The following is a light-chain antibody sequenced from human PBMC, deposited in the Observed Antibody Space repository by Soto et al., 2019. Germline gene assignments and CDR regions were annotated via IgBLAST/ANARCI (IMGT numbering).Light chain of an antibody. J-gene: IGLJ2*01. V-gene: IGLV2-14*03. CDR1: SSDVAAYNY. Sequence: QSALAQPASVSASPGQSITISCTGTSSDVAAYNYVSWYQHHPGKAPKLVIFDVSNRPSGVSNRFSGSKSGNTASLTISGLQAEDEADYYCTSYTSSSTLVVFGGGTKLTVL. CDR3: TSYTSSSTLVV. CDR2: DVS.